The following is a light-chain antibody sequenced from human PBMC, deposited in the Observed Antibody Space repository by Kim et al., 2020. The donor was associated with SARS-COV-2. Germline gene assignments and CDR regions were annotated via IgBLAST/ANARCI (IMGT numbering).Light chain of an antibody. CDR3: QQYGSSPFT. Sequence: AAAGTRTLSCSTRRRVSSGTLAWYQQNPGQAPSLLREAASSRATGIPDRIRGSGEGTDVTLTISRREPEDCAVYEWQQYGSSPFTFGPGTKVDIK. CDR2: AAS. J-gene: IGKJ3*01. V-gene: IGKV3-20*01. CDR1: RRVSSGT.